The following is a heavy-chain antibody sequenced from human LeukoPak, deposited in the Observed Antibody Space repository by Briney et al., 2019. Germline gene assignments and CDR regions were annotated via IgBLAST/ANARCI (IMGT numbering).Heavy chain of an antibody. CDR1: GGSISSSSYY. CDR3: ARDTTTVTTSRVDY. Sequence: PSETLSLTCTVSGGSISSSSYYWGRQRPRPGKGRVWLVSNYCSGSTYYNPSLKSRVTISVDTSKNQFSLKLSSVTAADTAVYYCARDTTTVTTSRVDYWGQGALVTVSS. V-gene: IGHV4-39*07. CDR2: NYCSGST. J-gene: IGHJ4*02. D-gene: IGHD4-17*01.